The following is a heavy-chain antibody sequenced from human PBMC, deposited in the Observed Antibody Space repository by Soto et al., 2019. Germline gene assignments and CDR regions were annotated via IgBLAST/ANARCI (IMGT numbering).Heavy chain of an antibody. D-gene: IGHD4-4*01. J-gene: IGHJ4*02. CDR2: INHSGST. CDR3: ARSSNYYFDY. V-gene: IGHV4-34*01. CDR1: GGSFSGHY. Sequence: SETLSLTCAVYGGSFSGHYWSWIRQPPGKGLEWIGEINHSGSTNYNPSLKSRVTISIDTSKNQFSLKLSSVTAADTAVYYCARSSNYYFDYWGQGTLVTVSS.